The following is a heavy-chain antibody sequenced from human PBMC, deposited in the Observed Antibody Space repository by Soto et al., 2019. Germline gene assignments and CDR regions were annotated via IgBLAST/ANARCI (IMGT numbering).Heavy chain of an antibody. CDR2: TYYRSRWYN. V-gene: IGHV6-1*01. D-gene: IGHD6-19*01. J-gene: IGHJ4*02. CDR1: GDSVSSNNAA. Sequence: SQTLSLTCAISGDSVSSNNAAWNWVRQSPSRGLEWLGRTYYRSRWYNDYAGSVKSRITINPDTSKNQFSLHLNSVAPDDTAIYYFGRIAPGGSGGGGDYCDQASLFTVCS. CDR3: GRIAPGGSGGGGDY.